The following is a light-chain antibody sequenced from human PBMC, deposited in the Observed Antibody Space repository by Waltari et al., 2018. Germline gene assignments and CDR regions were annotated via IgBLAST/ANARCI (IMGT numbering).Light chain of an antibody. V-gene: IGKV1-12*01. CDR2: SAS. Sequence: DIQMTQSPSSLSASVGDRVTMTCRASQCINNWLAWYQQVPGRAPKLLIYSASSLQSGVPSRFSGSGSGTNFTLTITSLQPEDFATYYCQQADSFPLTFGGGTKVEIK. CDR1: QCINNW. J-gene: IGKJ4*01. CDR3: QQADSFPLT.